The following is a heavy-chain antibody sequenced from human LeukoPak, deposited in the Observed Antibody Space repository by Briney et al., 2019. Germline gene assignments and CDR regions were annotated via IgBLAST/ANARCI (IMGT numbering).Heavy chain of an antibody. Sequence: ASVKVSCKASGYTFTGYYMHWVRQAPGQGLEWMGWINPNSGGTNYTQKFQGRVTMTRDTSISTAYMELSRLRSDDTAVYYCARSPDIVVVPAAYWYFDLWGRGTLVTVSS. V-gene: IGHV1-2*02. CDR2: INPNSGGT. CDR3: ARSPDIVVVPAAYWYFDL. D-gene: IGHD2-2*01. J-gene: IGHJ2*01. CDR1: GYTFTGYY.